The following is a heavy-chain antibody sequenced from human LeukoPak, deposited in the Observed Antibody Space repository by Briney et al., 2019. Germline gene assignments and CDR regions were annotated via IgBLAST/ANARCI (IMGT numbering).Heavy chain of an antibody. CDR3: AKDRFYSGSPRAFDM. CDR2: ISGRGST. J-gene: IGHJ3*02. Sequence: GGSLRLSCAASGFTFSSYAMSWVRQAPGKGLEWVSGISGRGSTYYADSVKGRFTISRDNSKNTLYLQMNSLRAEDTALYYCAKDRFYSGSPRAFDMWGRGTMVTVSS. CDR1: GFTFSSYA. D-gene: IGHD1-26*01. V-gene: IGHV3-23*01.